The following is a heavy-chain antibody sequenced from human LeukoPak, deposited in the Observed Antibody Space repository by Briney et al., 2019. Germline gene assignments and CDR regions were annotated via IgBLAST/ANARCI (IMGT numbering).Heavy chain of an antibody. CDR1: GFTFSSYA. CDR2: ISGSGGST. Sequence: GGSLRLSCAASGFTFSSYAMSWVRQAPGKGLEWVSAISGSGGSTYYADSVQGRFTISRDNSKNTLYLQMNSLRAEDTAVYYCAKTRGIAAAGTPYYWGQGTLVTVSS. V-gene: IGHV3-23*01. CDR3: AKTRGIAAAGTPYY. D-gene: IGHD6-13*01. J-gene: IGHJ4*02.